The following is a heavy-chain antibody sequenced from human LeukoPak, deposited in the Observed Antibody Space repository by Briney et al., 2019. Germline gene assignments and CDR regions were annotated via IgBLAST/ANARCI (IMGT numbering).Heavy chain of an antibody. CDR1: GFTFSSYG. Sequence: PGGSLRLSCAASGFTFSSYGMHWVRHAPGKGLEWVAVISYDGSNKYYADSVKGRFTISRDNSKNTLYLQMNSLRAEDTAVYYCAKDLGFGSGANDYWGQGTLVTVSS. J-gene: IGHJ4*02. V-gene: IGHV3-30*18. CDR3: AKDLGFGSGANDY. CDR2: ISYDGSNK. D-gene: IGHD3-10*01.